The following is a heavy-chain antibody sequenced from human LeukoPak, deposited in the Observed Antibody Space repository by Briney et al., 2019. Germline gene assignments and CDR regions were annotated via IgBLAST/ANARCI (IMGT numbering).Heavy chain of an antibody. CDR3: ARGNRGYYYMDV. CDR2: INPNSGGT. J-gene: IGHJ6*03. D-gene: IGHD2/OR15-2a*01. CDR1: GYTSTDHH. V-gene: IGHV1-2*02. Sequence: ASVKVSCKASGYTSTDHHIHWVRQAPGQGLEWMGWINPNSGGTNYAQKFQGRVTMTRDTSISTAYMELSRLRSDDTAVYYCARGNRGYYYMDVWGKGTTVTVSS.